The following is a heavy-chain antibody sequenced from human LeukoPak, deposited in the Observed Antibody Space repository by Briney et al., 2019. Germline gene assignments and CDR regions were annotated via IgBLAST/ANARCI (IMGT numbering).Heavy chain of an antibody. V-gene: IGHV3-30-3*01. D-gene: IGHD3-3*01. CDR3: ARGLRFLERQVGDDP. J-gene: IGHJ5*02. CDR1: GFTFSSYA. Sequence: GGSLRLSCAASGFTFSSYAMHWVRQAPGKGLEWVAVISYDGSNKYYADSVKGRFTISRDNSKNTLYLQKNSLRAEDTAVYYCARGLRFLERQVGDDPWGQGTLVTVSS. CDR2: ISYDGSNK.